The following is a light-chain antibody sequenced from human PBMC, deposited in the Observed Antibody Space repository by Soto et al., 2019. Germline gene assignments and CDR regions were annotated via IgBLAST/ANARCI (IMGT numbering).Light chain of an antibody. CDR3: QQYGSSPPYT. CDR1: QTVSGNY. Sequence: EIVLTQSPGTLSLSPGERATLSCRASQTVSGNYLAWYQQKPRQSPRLLIYGSSDRATGIPDRFSGSGSGTDFPLTITRVEPEDFAVYSCQQYGSSPPYTFGQGTKLEIK. J-gene: IGKJ2*01. CDR2: GSS. V-gene: IGKV3-20*01.